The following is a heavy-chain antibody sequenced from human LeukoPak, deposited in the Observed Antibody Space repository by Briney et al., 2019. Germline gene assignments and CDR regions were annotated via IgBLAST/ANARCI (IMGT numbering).Heavy chain of an antibody. Sequence: SETLSLTCAVYGVSFSGYYWSWIRQPPGKGLEWIGEINHSGSTNYNPSLKSRVTISVDTSKNQFSLKLSSVTAADTAVYYCARGPYDYVWGSYRQRYYFDYWGQGTLVTVSS. D-gene: IGHD3-16*02. CDR3: ARGPYDYVWGSYRQRYYFDY. J-gene: IGHJ4*02. V-gene: IGHV4-34*01. CDR1: GVSFSGYY. CDR2: INHSGST.